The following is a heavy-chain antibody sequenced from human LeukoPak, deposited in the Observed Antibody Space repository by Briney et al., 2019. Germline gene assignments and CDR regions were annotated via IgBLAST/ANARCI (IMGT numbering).Heavy chain of an antibody. CDR1: GFTFSSYA. CDR2: ISGSGGST. Sequence: GGSLRLSCAASGFTFSSYAMSWVRQAPGQGLEWVSAISGSGGSTYYADSVKGRFTISRDNSKSTLYLQMDSLRAEDTAVYYCAKDLSAGYYGMDVWGQGTTVTVSS. V-gene: IGHV3-23*01. J-gene: IGHJ6*02. D-gene: IGHD3-3*01. CDR3: AKDLSAGYYGMDV.